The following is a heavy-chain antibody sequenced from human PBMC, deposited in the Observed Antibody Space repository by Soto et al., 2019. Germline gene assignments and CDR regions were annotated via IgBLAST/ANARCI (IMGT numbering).Heavy chain of an antibody. D-gene: IGHD2-21*02. CDR1: GYTFTSYY. J-gene: IGHJ4*02. V-gene: IGHV1-46*01. Sequence: ASVKVSCKASGYTFTSYYMHWVRQAPGQGLEWMGIINPSGGSTSYSQKFQGRVTMTRDTSTSTVYMELSSLRSEDTAVYYCATGLLAYCGGDCYLSDYWGQGTLVTVSS. CDR3: ATGLLAYCGGDCYLSDY. CDR2: INPSGGST.